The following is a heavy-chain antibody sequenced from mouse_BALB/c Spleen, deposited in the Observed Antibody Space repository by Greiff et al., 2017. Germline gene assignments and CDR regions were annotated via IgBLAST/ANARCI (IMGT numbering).Heavy chain of an antibody. CDR1: GYTFTSYT. J-gene: IGHJ2*01. D-gene: IGHD1-1*01. CDR2: INPSSGYT. CDR3: ARSGTTVVAPFDY. V-gene: IGHV1-4*01. Sequence: VKLMESGAELARPGASVKMSCKASGYTFTSYTMHWVKQRPGQGLEWIGYINPSSGYTNYNQKFKDKATLTADKSSSTAYMQLSSLTSEDSAVYYCARSGTTVVAPFDYWGQGTTLTVSS.